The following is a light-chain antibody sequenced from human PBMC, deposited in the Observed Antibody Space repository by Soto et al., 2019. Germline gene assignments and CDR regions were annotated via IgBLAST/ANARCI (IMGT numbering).Light chain of an antibody. J-gene: IGKJ2*01. Sequence: DIQMTQSPSSLSASVGDRVTITCQASQDISKYLNWYQQKPGKAPKLLIYDASNLETGVPSRFSGSGSGTDFSLTSSSMQPEDIATYYCQHFDSLPYTFGQGTKLGIK. CDR3: QHFDSLPYT. CDR2: DAS. V-gene: IGKV1-33*01. CDR1: QDISKY.